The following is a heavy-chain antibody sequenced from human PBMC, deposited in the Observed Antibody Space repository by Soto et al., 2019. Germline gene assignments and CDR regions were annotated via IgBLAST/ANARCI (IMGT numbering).Heavy chain of an antibody. CDR1: GASITYGAYS. CDR3: ARGRGFASFDY. V-gene: IGHV4-30-2*01. CDR2: INHLETT. Sequence: SETLSLTCTVSGASITYGAYSWSWSRQPPGKGLEWIGYINHLETTFYNPSFESRLALSIDRTKNQFSINLKSMSAEDRAVYFCARGRGFASFDYWGQGILVTVSS. J-gene: IGHJ4*02. D-gene: IGHD3-10*01.